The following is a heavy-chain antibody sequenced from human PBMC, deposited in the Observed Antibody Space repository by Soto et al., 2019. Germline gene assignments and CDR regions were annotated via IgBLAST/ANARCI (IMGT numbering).Heavy chain of an antibody. Sequence: GGSLRLSCAASGFTFSSYGMHWVRQAPGKGPEWVAVISYDGSNKYYADSVKGRFTISRDNSKNTLYLQMNSLRAEDTAVYYCAKCAAAGVNYYYYGMDVWGQGTTVTVSS. V-gene: IGHV3-30*18. D-gene: IGHD6-13*01. J-gene: IGHJ6*02. CDR1: GFTFSSYG. CDR3: AKCAAAGVNYYYYGMDV. CDR2: ISYDGSNK.